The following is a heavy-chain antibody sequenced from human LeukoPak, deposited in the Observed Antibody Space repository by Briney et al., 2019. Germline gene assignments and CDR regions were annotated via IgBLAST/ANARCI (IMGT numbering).Heavy chain of an antibody. CDR2: ISGYNGNT. Sequence: ASVKVSCKASGYSFTNYGISWVRQAPGQRPEWMGWISGYNGNTGNAQKFQGRVTMTIDTSTATAYMELRSLRSDDTAVYYCARGSGSYYIGGDCWGQGTLVTVSS. CDR1: GYSFTNYG. J-gene: IGHJ4*02. V-gene: IGHV1-18*01. D-gene: IGHD3-10*01. CDR3: ARGSGSYYIGGDC.